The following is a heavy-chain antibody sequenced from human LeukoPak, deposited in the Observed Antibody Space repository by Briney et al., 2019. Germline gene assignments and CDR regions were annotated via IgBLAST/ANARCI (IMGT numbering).Heavy chain of an antibody. Sequence: GGSLRLSCAASGFTFDDYAMHWVRQAPGKGLEWVSLISWDGGSTYYADSVKDRFTISRDNAKNSLYLQMNSLRAEDTAVYYCARLKLLWSNYFDYWGQGTLVTVSS. CDR2: ISWDGGST. CDR3: ARLKLLWSNYFDY. V-gene: IGHV3-43D*03. D-gene: IGHD2-2*01. CDR1: GFTFDDYA. J-gene: IGHJ4*02.